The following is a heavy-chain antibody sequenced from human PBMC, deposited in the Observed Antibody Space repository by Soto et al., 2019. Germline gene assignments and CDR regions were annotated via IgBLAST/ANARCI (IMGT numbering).Heavy chain of an antibody. CDR3: ARGISDYYYYMDV. CDR1: EFTFSSYT. J-gene: IGHJ6*03. CDR2: ISSRSSTI. Sequence: GGSLRLSCAASEFTFSSYTMNWVRQAPGKGLEWVSYISSRSSTIYYADSVKGRFTISRDNAKNSLYLQMNSLRAEDTAVYYWARGISDYYYYMDVWGKGTTVTVSS. V-gene: IGHV3-48*01.